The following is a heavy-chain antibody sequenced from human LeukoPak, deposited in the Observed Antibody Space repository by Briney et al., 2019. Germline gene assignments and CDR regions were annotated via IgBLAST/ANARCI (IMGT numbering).Heavy chain of an antibody. CDR1: GYTFTTYD. J-gene: IGHJ4*02. Sequence: ASVKVSCKTSGYTFTTYDINWVRQATGQGLEWMGWMSPKSGYIYFARKFKGRVTMATDTSASTAYMELRSLRSDDTAMYYCARESHETREDYWGQGTLVTVSS. D-gene: IGHD1-1*01. CDR3: ARESHETREDY. V-gene: IGHV1-8*01. CDR2: MSPKSGYI.